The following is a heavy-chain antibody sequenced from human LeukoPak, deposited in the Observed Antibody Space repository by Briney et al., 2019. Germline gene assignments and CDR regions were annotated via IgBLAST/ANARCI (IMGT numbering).Heavy chain of an antibody. Sequence: SETLSLTCTVSGGSISSSSYYWGWIRQPPGKGLEWIGSIYYSGSTYYNPSLKSRVTISVDKSKNQFSLKLSSVTAADTAVYYCARDNEQWPPRGWFDPWGQGTLVTVSS. CDR2: IYYSGST. J-gene: IGHJ5*02. V-gene: IGHV4-39*07. D-gene: IGHD6-19*01. CDR1: GGSISSSSYY. CDR3: ARDNEQWPPRGWFDP.